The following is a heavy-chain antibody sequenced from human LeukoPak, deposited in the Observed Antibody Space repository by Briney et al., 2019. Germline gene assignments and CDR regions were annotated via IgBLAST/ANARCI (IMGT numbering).Heavy chain of an antibody. J-gene: IGHJ4*02. Sequence: GGSLRLSCAASGFTFSSYWMSWVRQAPGKGLEWVANIKQDGSEKYYVDSVKGRFTISRDDLENMLYLQMNSLKTEDTAVYYCIADTPPWNPYGLDYWGQGTLVTVSS. D-gene: IGHD1-1*01. CDR2: IKQDGSEK. CDR3: IADTPPWNPYGLDY. CDR1: GFTFSSYW. V-gene: IGHV3-7*03.